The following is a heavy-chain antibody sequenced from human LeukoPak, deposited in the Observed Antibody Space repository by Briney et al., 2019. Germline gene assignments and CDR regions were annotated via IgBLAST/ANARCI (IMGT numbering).Heavy chain of an antibody. D-gene: IGHD6-19*01. CDR2: INANSGGT. Sequence: ASVKVSFKASGYTFIDYYMHWVRQAAGQGLEWMGCINANSGGTNYAQKFQGRVTMTRDTSISTAYMELSRLRSDDTAVYYCARESIAVADVINSYYFDYWGQGTLVTVSS. V-gene: IGHV1-2*02. CDR3: ARESIAVADVINSYYFDY. CDR1: GYTFIDYY. J-gene: IGHJ4*02.